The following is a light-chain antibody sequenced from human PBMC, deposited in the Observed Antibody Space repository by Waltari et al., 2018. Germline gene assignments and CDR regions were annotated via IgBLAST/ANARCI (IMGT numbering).Light chain of an antibody. V-gene: IGKV4-1*01. J-gene: IGKJ2*02. CDR3: QQYATTPRT. Sequence: DIVMTQSPDSQAVSLGERATINCKSSQSVLYSPNNKNYLAWFQQKPGQPPKLLIYWASTRESGVPDRFSGSGSVTDFTLTISSLQAEDVAIYYCQQYATTPRTFGQGTKLEIK. CDR2: WAS. CDR1: QSVLYSPNNKNY.